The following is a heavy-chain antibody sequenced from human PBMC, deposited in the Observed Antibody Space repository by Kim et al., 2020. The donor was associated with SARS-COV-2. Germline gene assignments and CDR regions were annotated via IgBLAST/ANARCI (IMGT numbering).Heavy chain of an antibody. D-gene: IGHD6-19*01. CDR2: IYSGGST. V-gene: IGHV3-53*01. CDR3: AREKQWLKAFDI. J-gene: IGHJ3*02. Sequence: GGSLRLSCAASGFTVSSNYMSWVRQAPGKGLEWVSVIYSGGSTYYADSVKGRFTISRDNSKNTLYLQMNSLRAEDTAVYYCAREKQWLKAFDIWGQGTMVTVSS. CDR1: GFTVSSNY.